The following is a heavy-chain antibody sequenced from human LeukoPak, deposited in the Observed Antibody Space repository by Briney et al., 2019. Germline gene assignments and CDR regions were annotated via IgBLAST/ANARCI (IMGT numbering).Heavy chain of an antibody. CDR3: ARHEGYWNCFDY. CDR2: INHSGST. CDR1: GGSFSGYY. Sequence: SETLSLTCAVYGGSFSGYYWSWIRQPPGKGLEWIGEINHSGSTNYNPSLKSRVTISVDTSKNQFSLKLSSVTAADTAVYYCARHEGYWNCFDYWGQGTLVTVSS. D-gene: IGHD2-21*01. J-gene: IGHJ4*02. V-gene: IGHV4-34*01.